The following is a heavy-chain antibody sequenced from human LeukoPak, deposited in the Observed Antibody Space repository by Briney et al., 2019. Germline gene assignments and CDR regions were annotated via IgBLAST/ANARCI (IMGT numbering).Heavy chain of an antibody. CDR2: INHSGST. CDR3: ARLGLITIFGVVNYYFDY. V-gene: IGHV4-34*01. D-gene: IGHD3-3*01. Sequence: PSETLSLTCAVYGGSFSGYYWSWIRQPPGKGLEWIGEINHSGSTNYNPSLKSRVTISVDTSKNQFSLKLSSVTAADTAVYYCARLGLITIFGVVNYYFDYWGQGTLVTVSS. J-gene: IGHJ4*02. CDR1: GGSFSGYY.